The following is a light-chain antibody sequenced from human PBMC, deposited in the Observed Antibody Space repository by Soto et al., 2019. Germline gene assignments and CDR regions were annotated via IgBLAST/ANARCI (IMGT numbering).Light chain of an antibody. CDR3: LQDYNYPRT. Sequence: AIPMTQSPSSLPASVGDRVTITCRASQGIRKDLGWYQQEPGKAPKLLIYAASSLQSGVPSRFSGSGSGTDFTLTISSLQPEDFATYYCLQDYNYPRTFGQGTKVEIK. CDR1: QGIRKD. V-gene: IGKV1-6*01. CDR2: AAS. J-gene: IGKJ1*01.